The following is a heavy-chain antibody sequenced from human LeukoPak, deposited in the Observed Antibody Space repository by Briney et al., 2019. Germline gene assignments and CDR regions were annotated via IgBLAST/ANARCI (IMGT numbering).Heavy chain of an antibody. CDR2: IIPIFGTA. D-gene: IGHD5-12*01. J-gene: IGHJ4*02. CDR3: ARDYSGYSGYESY. V-gene: IGHV1-69*13. Sequence: ASVKVSCKASGGTFSSYAISRVRQAPGQGLEWMGGIIPIFGTANYAQKFQGRVTITADESTSTAYMELSSLRSEDTAVYYCARDYSGYSGYESYWGQGTLVTVSS. CDR1: GGTFSSYA.